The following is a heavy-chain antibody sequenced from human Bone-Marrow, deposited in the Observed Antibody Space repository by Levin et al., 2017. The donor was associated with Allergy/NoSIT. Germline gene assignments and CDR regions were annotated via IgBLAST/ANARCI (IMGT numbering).Heavy chain of an antibody. J-gene: IGHJ3*01. CDR2: ISTSSTYI. Sequence: GESLKISCVASGFTFSTYSMNWVRQAPGKGLEWVSSISTSSTYIFYADSVRGRFTVSRDNAKNSLYLQMNSLRAEDSAVYYCATTYGSGGDTHDAFHLWGQGTMVTVSS. V-gene: IGHV3-21*01. CDR3: ATTYGSGGDTHDAFHL. D-gene: IGHD3-10*01. CDR1: GFTFSTYS.